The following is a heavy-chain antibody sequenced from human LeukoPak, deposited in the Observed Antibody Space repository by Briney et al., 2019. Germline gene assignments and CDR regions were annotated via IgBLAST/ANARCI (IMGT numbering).Heavy chain of an antibody. CDR3: ARGYSSSWCPVSTPLDFDLRN. D-gene: IGHD6-13*01. CDR1: GFTFSSYA. Sequence: GGSLRLSCAASGFTFSSYAMHWVRQAPGKGLEWVAVISYDGSNKYYADSVKGRFTISRDNSKNTLYLQMNSLRAEDTAVYYCARGYSSSWCPVSTPLDFDLRNWGQGTLVTVSS. V-gene: IGHV3-30*01. J-gene: IGHJ4*02. CDR2: ISYDGSNK.